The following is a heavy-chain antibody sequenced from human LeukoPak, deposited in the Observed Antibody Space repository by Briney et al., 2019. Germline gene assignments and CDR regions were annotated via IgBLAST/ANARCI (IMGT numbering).Heavy chain of an antibody. D-gene: IGHD3-10*01. CDR2: INHSGST. Sequence: PSETLSLTCAVYGGSFSGYYWSWIRQPPGKGLEWIGEINHSGSTNYNPSLKSRVTISVDTSKNQFSLKLSSVTAADTAVYHCARDSGTTGEVKFDPWGQGILVTVSS. V-gene: IGHV4-34*01. CDR3: ARDSGTTGEVKFDP. CDR1: GGSFSGYY. J-gene: IGHJ5*02.